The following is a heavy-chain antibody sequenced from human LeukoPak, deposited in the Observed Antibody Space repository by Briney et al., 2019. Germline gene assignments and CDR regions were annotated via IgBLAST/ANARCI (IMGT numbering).Heavy chain of an antibody. CDR3: ARVVGNYVWGSYRPEGCFDS. D-gene: IGHD3-16*02. CDR2: INPSGGST. V-gene: IGHV1-46*01. J-gene: IGHJ4*02. Sequence: ASVKVSCKASGHTFTSYYMHWVRQAPGQGLEWMGIINPSGGSTSYAQKFQGRVTMTTDTSTSTAYMELRSLRSDDTAVYYCARVVGNYVWGSYRPEGCFDSWGQGTLVTVSS. CDR1: GHTFTSYY.